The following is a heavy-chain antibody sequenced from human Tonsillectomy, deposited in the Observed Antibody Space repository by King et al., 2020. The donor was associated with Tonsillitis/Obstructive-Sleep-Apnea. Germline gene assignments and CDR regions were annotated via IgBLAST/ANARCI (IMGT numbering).Heavy chain of an antibody. CDR2: SNHSGST. D-gene: IGHD2-15*01. Sequence: VQLQQWGAGLLKPSETLSLTCAVYGGSFSDYYWSWIRKPPGKGLECIGESNHSGSTNYNPSRKSRVTIAVDTSKNQFSLKLSSVTAADTAVYYCARDCGGSCLVVDGMDVWGKGTTVTVSS. CDR1: GGSFSDYY. J-gene: IGHJ6*03. CDR3: ARDCGGSCLVVDGMDV. V-gene: IGHV4-34*01.